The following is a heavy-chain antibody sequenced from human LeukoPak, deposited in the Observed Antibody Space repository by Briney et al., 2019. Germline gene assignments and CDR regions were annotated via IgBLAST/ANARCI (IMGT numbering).Heavy chain of an antibody. CDR3: ARDLVGYYDSSGPNWFDP. V-gene: IGHV4-39*07. CDR2: IYYSGST. D-gene: IGHD3-22*01. Sequence: SETLSLTCTVSGGSISSSSYYWGWIRQPPGKGLELIVSIYYSGSTYYNPSLKSRVTISVDTSKNQFSLKLSSVTAADTAVYYCARDLVGYYDSSGPNWFDPWGQGTLVTVSS. J-gene: IGHJ5*02. CDR1: GGSISSSSYY.